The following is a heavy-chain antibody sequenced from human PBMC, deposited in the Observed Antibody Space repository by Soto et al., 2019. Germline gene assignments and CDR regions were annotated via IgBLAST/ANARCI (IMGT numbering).Heavy chain of an antibody. J-gene: IGHJ4*02. CDR3: ASGENGYNKFYFDF. CDR2: IYAGGST. D-gene: IGHD5-12*01. Sequence: EVQLVESGGGLIQPGGSLRLSCAASGVSIISHYMSWVRQAPGKGLEWISLIYAGGSTFYADSVKGRFTISTDNSKNTLYLQMDSLTAEDTAVYYCASGENGYNKFYFDFWGQGTLVTVSS. CDR1: GVSIISHY. V-gene: IGHV3-53*01.